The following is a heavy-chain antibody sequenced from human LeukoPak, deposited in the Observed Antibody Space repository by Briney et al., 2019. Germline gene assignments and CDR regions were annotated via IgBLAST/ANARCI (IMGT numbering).Heavy chain of an antibody. D-gene: IGHD5-18*01. CDR2: ISWSGST. V-gene: IGHV4-31*03. Sequence: SETLSLTCTVSGGSLSSGGYYWTWIRQLPGQGLEWVGYISWSGSTYYSPSLKSRVIISMDTSKNHFSLRLTSVTAADTAVYYCVVDTPPFRMDVWGQGTTVTVPS. J-gene: IGHJ6*02. CDR1: GGSLSSGGYY. CDR3: VVDTPPFRMDV.